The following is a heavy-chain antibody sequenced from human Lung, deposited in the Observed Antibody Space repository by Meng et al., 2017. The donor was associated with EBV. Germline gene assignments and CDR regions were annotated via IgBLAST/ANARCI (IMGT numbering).Heavy chain of an antibody. Sequence: QVPLVQSGAEVREPGASVTLSCKTSGYTFSTSAMHWVRQAPGQRLEWMGWINAGNGNTKYSQQFQGRVTMTRDISASTGYMELSSLRSEDTAVYYCARPWRGGELDSWGQGTLVTVSS. V-gene: IGHV1-3*01. CDR1: GYTFSTSA. D-gene: IGHD2-21*01. CDR3: ARPWRGGELDS. CDR2: INAGNGNT. J-gene: IGHJ4*02.